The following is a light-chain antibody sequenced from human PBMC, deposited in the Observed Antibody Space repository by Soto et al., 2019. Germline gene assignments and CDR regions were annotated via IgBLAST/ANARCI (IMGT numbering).Light chain of an antibody. CDR2: EVT. J-gene: IGLJ1*01. Sequence: SVLTQPASVSGSPGQSITISCTGTSSDVGGYNYVSWYQQHPGKAPKLMIYEVTNRPSGVSNRFSGSKSGNTASLTISGLQAEDEADYYCSSYTSRSPLVFGTGTKVTV. V-gene: IGLV2-14*01. CDR3: SSYTSRSPLV. CDR1: SSDVGGYNY.